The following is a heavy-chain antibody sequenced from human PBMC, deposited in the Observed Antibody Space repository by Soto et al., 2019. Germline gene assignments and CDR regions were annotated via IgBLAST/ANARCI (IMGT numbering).Heavy chain of an antibody. J-gene: IGHJ5*02. CDR3: ARFARWEQLGEPHNWFDP. V-gene: IGHV4-34*01. CDR2: INHSGST. CDR1: GGSFSGYY. Sequence: TSETLCLTCAVYGGSFSGYYWSWIRPPPGKGLEWIGEINHSGSTNYNPSLKSRVTISVDTSKNQFSLKLSSVTAADTAVYYCARFARWEQLGEPHNWFDPWGQGTLVTVSS. D-gene: IGHD6-6*01.